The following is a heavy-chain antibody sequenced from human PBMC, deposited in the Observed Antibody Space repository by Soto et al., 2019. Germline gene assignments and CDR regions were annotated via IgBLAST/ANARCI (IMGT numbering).Heavy chain of an antibody. J-gene: IGHJ4*02. D-gene: IGHD2-2*01. V-gene: IGHV1-3*01. CDR2: INAGNGNT. CDR3: AKDRVIVPAAYDY. CDR1: GYTFTSYA. Sequence: GASVKVSCKASGYTFTSYAMHWVRQAPGQRLEWMGWINAGNGNTKYSQKFQGRVTITRDTSASTAYMELSRLRSEDTAVNYCAKDRVIVPAAYDYWGQGTLVTVSS.